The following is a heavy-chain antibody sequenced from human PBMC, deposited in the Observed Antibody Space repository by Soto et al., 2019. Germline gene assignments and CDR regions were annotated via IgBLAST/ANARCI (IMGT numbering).Heavy chain of an antibody. V-gene: IGHV3-23*01. Sequence: EVRLLESGGGLVQPGGSLRLSCAASGFTFSSYAMSWVRQAPGKGLEWVSAISGSGDSTYYADSVKGRFTISRDNSKNTQYLQMNSLRAEDTAVYYCAKRTVGWYFDLWGRGTLVTVSS. CDR3: AKRTVGWYFDL. CDR1: GFTFSSYA. D-gene: IGHD4-17*01. CDR2: ISGSGDST. J-gene: IGHJ2*01.